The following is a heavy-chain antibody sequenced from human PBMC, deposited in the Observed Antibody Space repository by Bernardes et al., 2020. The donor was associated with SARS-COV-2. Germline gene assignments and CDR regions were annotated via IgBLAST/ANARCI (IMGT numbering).Heavy chain of an antibody. V-gene: IGHV1-18*01. Sequence: ASVKVSCKASGYTFTSYGINWVRQAPGQGLEWMGWISAYNGNTNYAQKLQGRVTMTTDTSTSTAYMELRSLRSDDTAVYYCALCSGGSCYSGNFDYWGQGTLVTVSS. CDR1: GYTFTSYG. CDR3: ALCSGGSCYSGNFDY. CDR2: ISAYNGNT. J-gene: IGHJ4*02. D-gene: IGHD2-15*01.